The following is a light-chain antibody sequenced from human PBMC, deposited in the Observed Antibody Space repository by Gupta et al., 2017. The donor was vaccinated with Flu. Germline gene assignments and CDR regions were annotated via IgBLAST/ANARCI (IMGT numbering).Light chain of an antibody. V-gene: IGKV2-28*01. CDR3: MQAVKIET. CDR2: VGS. J-gene: IGKJ2*01. CDR1: HSLLHSNGKNY. Sequence: EIVLTQSPLSLPVTPGEPASISCTSSHSLLHSNGKNYVEWYVQKAGQSTQLLIYVGSNRACGVPERFSGSGSGTYSTLKISREEAEDVGVYYCMQAVKIETFGQGTKLEIK.